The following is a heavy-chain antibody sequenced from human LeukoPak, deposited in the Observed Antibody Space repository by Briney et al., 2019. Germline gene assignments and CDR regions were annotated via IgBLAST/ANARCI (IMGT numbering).Heavy chain of an antibody. V-gene: IGHV3-23*01. CDR1: GFTFSSYA. J-gene: IGHJ6*02. CDR2: TSGSGGST. D-gene: IGHD1-26*01. CDR3: ARDAGIVGATGYYYGMDV. Sequence: PGGSLRLSCAASGFTFSSYAMSWVRQAPGKGLEWVSATSGSGGSTYYADSVKGRFTISRDNSKNTLYLQMNSLRAEDTAVYYCARDAGIVGATGYYYGMDVWGQGTTVTVSS.